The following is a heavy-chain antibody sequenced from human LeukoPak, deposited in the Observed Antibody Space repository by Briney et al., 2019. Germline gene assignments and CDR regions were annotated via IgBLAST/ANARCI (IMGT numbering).Heavy chain of an antibody. D-gene: IGHD3-10*01. J-gene: IGHJ6*04. V-gene: IGHV5-10-1*01. CDR3: ARDPMVRGVIITKDYYYYYGMDV. CDR2: IDPSDSYT. CDR1: GYSFTSYW. Sequence: GESLPISCQGSGYSFTSYWIGWVRQMPVKGLEWMGRIDPSDSYTNYSPSFQGHVTIPADKSISTAYLQWSSLKASDTAMYYCARDPMVRGVIITKDYYYYYGMDVWGKGTTVTVSS.